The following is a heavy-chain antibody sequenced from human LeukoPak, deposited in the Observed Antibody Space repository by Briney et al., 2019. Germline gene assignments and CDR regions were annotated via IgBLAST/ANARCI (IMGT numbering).Heavy chain of an antibody. CDR3: ARDGGNGDMGIRYFDY. V-gene: IGHV4-31*03. D-gene: IGHD4-17*01. CDR2: IYYSGST. CDR1: GGSISSGGYY. J-gene: IGHJ4*02. Sequence: SETLSLTCTVSGGSISSGGYYWSWIRQHPGKGLEWIGYIYYSGSTYYNPPLKSRVTISVDTSKNQFSLKLSSVTAADTAVYYCARDGGNGDMGIRYFDYWGQGTLVTVSS.